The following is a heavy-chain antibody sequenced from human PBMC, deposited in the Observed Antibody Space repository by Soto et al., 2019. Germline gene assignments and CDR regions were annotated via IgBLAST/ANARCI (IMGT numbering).Heavy chain of an antibody. Sequence: GGSLRLSCAASGFDFSNAWMHWVRQAPGKGLVWVSHVNSDGTITTYADSVKGRFTISRDNAKNTVYLQMNSLRVEDSAVYYCTRDQAYSSAAWGQGTPVTVSS. CDR1: GFDFSNAW. CDR3: TRDQAYSSAA. V-gene: IGHV3-74*01. CDR2: VNSDGTIT. J-gene: IGHJ5*02. D-gene: IGHD2-21*01.